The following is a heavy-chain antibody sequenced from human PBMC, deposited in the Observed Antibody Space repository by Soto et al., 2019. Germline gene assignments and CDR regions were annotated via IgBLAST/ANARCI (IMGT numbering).Heavy chain of an antibody. V-gene: IGHV3-7*01. CDR2: INQDGSEK. CDR3: AREKRANGYFDY. D-gene: IGHD6-25*01. Sequence: EVQLVESGGGLVQPGGSLRLSCEASGFTFSNYWMSWVRRAPGKGLEWVANINQDGSEKYFVGSVNGRFTISRDNAKNSLFLQVNSLRAEDTAVYYCAREKRANGYFDYWGQGTLVTVSS. CDR1: GFTFSNYW. J-gene: IGHJ4*02.